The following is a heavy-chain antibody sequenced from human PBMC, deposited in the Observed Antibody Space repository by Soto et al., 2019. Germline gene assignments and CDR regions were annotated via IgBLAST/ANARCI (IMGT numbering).Heavy chain of an antibody. CDR1: GFTFSRYD. Sequence: EVQVVESGGGLVQPGGSLRLSCAASGFTFSRYDMHWVRQATGRGLEWVSGIGTSGDTYYAGSVKGRITISRENAKNSVYLQMNSLRAGDTAVYYCARGALGFDPWGQGTLVAVSS. CDR3: ARGALGFDP. J-gene: IGHJ5*02. D-gene: IGHD6-6*01. CDR2: IGTSGDT. V-gene: IGHV3-13*04.